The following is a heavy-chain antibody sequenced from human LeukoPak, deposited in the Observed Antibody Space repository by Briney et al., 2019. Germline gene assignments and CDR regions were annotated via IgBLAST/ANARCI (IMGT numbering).Heavy chain of an antibody. D-gene: IGHD3-3*01. CDR3: ARDLRGITIFGVVPPGYFDY. J-gene: IGHJ4*02. Sequence: GASVKVSCKASGYTFTSYGISWVRQAPGQGLEWMGWISAYNSNTNHAQKLQGRVTMTTDTSTSTAYMELRRLRSDDTAVYYCARDLRGITIFGVVPPGYFDYWGQGTLVTVSS. V-gene: IGHV1-18*01. CDR1: GYTFTSYG. CDR2: ISAYNSNT.